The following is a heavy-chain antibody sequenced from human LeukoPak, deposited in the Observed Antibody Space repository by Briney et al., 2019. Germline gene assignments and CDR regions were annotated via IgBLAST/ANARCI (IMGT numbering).Heavy chain of an antibody. CDR1: GASINSYY. CDR3: ARRAGARSPAVAGTVYWFDP. D-gene: IGHD6-19*01. CDR2: IYYNRST. Sequence: SETLSLTCSVSGASINSYYWSWIRQPPGKGLEWIWNIYYNRSTSYHPSLKSRVTISVDTSTNQFSLKLSSVTAADTAVYYCARRAGARSPAVAGTVYWFDPWGQGTLVTVSS. J-gene: IGHJ5*02. V-gene: IGHV4-59*08.